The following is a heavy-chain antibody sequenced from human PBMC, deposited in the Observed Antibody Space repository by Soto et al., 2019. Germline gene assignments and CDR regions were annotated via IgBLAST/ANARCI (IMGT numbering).Heavy chain of an antibody. D-gene: IGHD3-10*01. CDR3: TRGWFGELPFDY. CDR1: GFTFSGSA. Sequence: GGSLRLSCAASGFTFSGSAMHWVRQASGKGLEWVGRIRSKANSYATAYAASVKGRFTISRDDSKNTAYLQMNSLKTEDTAVYYCTRGWFGELPFDYWGQGTLVTVSS. J-gene: IGHJ4*02. V-gene: IGHV3-73*01. CDR2: IRSKANSYAT.